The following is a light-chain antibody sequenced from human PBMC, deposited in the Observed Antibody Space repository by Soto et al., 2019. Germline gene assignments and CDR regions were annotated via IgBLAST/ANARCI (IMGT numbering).Light chain of an antibody. CDR1: QGISSY. V-gene: IGKV1-9*01. CDR3: QQVNSYPRT. J-gene: IGKJ1*01. CDR2: AAS. Sequence: DIQLTQSPSFLSASVGDRVTITCRASQGISSYLAWYQQKPGKAPELLIYAASTLRSGVPSRFSGSGSGTEFTLTISSLQPEDFATYYCQQVNSYPRTFGQGTKVEIK.